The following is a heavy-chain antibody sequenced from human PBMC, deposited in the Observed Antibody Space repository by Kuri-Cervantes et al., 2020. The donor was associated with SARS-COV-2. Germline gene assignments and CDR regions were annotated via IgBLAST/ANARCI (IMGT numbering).Heavy chain of an antibody. J-gene: IGHJ4*02. D-gene: IGHD3-3*01. Sequence: ETLSLTCAASGLTFDDYGMSWVRHAPGKGLEWVSGINWNGGSTGYADSVKGRFTISRDNAKNSLYLQMNSLRAEDTAVYYCARDPSTIFGVVIIPVDGGFDYWGQGTLVTVSS. CDR2: INWNGGST. CDR3: ARDPSTIFGVVIIPVDGGFDY. V-gene: IGHV3-20*04. CDR1: GLTFDDYG.